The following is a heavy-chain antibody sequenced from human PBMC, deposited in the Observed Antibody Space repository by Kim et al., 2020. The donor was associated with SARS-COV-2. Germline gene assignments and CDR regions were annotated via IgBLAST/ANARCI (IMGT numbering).Heavy chain of an antibody. CDR3: ARGGRGSGGPYFDY. J-gene: IGHJ4*02. V-gene: IGHV1-69*01. D-gene: IGHD3-10*01. Sequence: ARKFQARVTITADESTSTAYMELSSLRSEDTAVDYCARGGRGSGGPYFDYWGQGTLVTVSS.